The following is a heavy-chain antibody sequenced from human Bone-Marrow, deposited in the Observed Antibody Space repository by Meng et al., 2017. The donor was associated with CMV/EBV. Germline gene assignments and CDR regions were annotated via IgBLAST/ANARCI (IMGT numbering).Heavy chain of an antibody. CDR3: ARASYYDFWSGYSFGPLKPGAFDI. D-gene: IGHD3-3*01. J-gene: IGHJ3*02. Sequence: GGSLRLSCAASGFTFSSYAMHWVRQAPGKGLVWVSRINSEGSSTSYADSVKGRFTISRDNAKNTLYLQMNSLRAEDTAVYYCARASYYDFWSGYSFGPLKPGAFDIWGQGTMVTVSS. CDR2: INSEGSST. CDR1: GFTFSSYA. V-gene: IGHV3-74*01.